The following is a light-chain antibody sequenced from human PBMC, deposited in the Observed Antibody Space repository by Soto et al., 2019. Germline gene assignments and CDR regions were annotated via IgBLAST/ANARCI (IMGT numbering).Light chain of an antibody. CDR1: QSVLYSTNNKNY. V-gene: IGKV4-1*01. CDR3: QQYYNTPFT. J-gene: IGKJ3*01. CDR2: WAS. Sequence: DIVMTQSPDSLAVSLGERATINCKSKQSVLYSTNNKNYLAWYQQKSGQPPKLLIYWASTRESGVPDRFTGSGSGTDFTLTISNLQAEDVAVYYCQQYYNTPFTFGPGTKVDIK.